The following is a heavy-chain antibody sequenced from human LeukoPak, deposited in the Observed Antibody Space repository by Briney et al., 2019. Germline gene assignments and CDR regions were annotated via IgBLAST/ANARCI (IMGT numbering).Heavy chain of an antibody. Sequence: SETLSLTCTVSGYSISSGYYWGWIRQPPGKGLEWIGSIYHSGSTYYNPSLKSRVTISVDTSKNQFSLKLSSVTAADTAVYYCARTVPWDYDSSGSLPDYWGQGTLVTVSS. D-gene: IGHD3-22*01. CDR3: ARTVPWDYDSSGSLPDY. CDR1: GYSISSGYY. CDR2: IYHSGST. V-gene: IGHV4-38-2*02. J-gene: IGHJ4*02.